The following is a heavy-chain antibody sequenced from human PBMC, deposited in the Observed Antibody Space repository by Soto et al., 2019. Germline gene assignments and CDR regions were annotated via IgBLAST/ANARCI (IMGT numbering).Heavy chain of an antibody. CDR1: GGSISGYY. V-gene: IGHV4-59*01. D-gene: IGHD5-18*01. CDR2: IYYSGST. CDR3: ARDRGGFSYGRFDY. Sequence: PSETLSLTCTVSGGSISGYYWSWIRQPPGKGLEWIGYIYYSGSTNYNPSLKSRVTISLDTSKNQFSLKLSSVTAADTAVYFCARDRGGFSYGRFDYWGLGSLVTVSS. J-gene: IGHJ4*02.